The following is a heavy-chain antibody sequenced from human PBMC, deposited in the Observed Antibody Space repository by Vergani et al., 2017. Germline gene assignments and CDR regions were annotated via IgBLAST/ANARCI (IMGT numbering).Heavy chain of an antibody. CDR3: AKDLVAAADDYYYGMDV. CDR1: GFTFSDYY. CDR2: ISSSGSTI. D-gene: IGHD6-13*01. J-gene: IGHJ6*02. Sequence: QVQLVESGGGLVKPGGSLRLSCAASGFTFSDYYMSWIRQAPGKGLEWVSYISSSGSTIYYADSVKGRFTIARDNDKNTLSLQMNSLRAEDPAGHYCAKDLVAAADDYYYGMDVWGQGTTVTVPS. V-gene: IGHV3-11*01.